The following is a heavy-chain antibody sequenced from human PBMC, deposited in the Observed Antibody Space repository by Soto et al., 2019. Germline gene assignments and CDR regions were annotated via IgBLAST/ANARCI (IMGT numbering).Heavy chain of an antibody. CDR2: IYPGDSDT. Sequence: PGESLKISCKGSGYSFTSYWIGWVRQMPGKGLEWMGIIYPGDSDTRYSPSFQGQVTISADKSISTAYLQWSSLKASDTAMYYCARQQYDFWSGYNYYYYGMDVWGQGTTVTVSS. CDR3: ARQQYDFWSGYNYYYYGMDV. V-gene: IGHV5-51*01. CDR1: GYSFTSYW. J-gene: IGHJ6*02. D-gene: IGHD3-3*01.